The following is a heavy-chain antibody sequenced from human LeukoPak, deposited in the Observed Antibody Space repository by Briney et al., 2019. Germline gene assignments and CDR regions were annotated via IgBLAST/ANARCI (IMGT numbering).Heavy chain of an antibody. CDR2: IYTGGST. D-gene: IGHD7-27*01. V-gene: IGHV3-66*01. J-gene: IGHJ4*02. CDR3: ARDNWGIDY. CDR1: GFTVNSNY. Sequence: PGGSLRLXCAASGFTVNSNYITWVRQAPGRGLEWVSVIYTGGSTYYADSVKGRFTISRDNAKNTLYLQMNSLRAEDTAVYYCARDNWGIDYWGQGTLVTVSS.